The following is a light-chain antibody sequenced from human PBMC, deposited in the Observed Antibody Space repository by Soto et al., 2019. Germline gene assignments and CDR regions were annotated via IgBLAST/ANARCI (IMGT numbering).Light chain of an antibody. CDR3: QQANSFPLT. Sequence: DIPMTQLPSSMSASVGDRVTITCRASQGISRWLAWYHQKPGKAPNLLIYSASTLHSGVPSRFSGGGSGTDFTLTISSLQPEDFGTYYCQQANSFPLTFGPGTKVDMK. CDR1: QGISRW. J-gene: IGKJ3*01. V-gene: IGKV1-12*01. CDR2: SAS.